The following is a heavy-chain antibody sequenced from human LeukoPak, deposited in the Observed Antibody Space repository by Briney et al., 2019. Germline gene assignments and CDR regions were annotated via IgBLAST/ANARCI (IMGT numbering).Heavy chain of an antibody. Sequence: PGGSLRLSCAASGFTFSSYAMSWVRQAPGKGLEWVSAISGSGGSTYYADSVKGRFTISRDNSKNTLYLQMNSLRAEDTAVYYCAKVSVAGLLQGYGMDVWGQGTTVTVSS. CDR3: AKVSVAGLLQGYGMDV. V-gene: IGHV3-23*01. CDR1: GFTFSSYA. D-gene: IGHD6-19*01. J-gene: IGHJ6*02. CDR2: ISGSGGST.